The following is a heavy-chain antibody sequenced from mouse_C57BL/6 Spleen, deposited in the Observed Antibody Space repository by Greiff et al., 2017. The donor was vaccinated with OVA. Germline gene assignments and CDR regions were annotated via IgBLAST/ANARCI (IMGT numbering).Heavy chain of an antibody. V-gene: IGHV5-6*01. Sequence: VQLKESGGDLVKPGGSLKLSCAASGFTFSSYGMSWVRQTPDKRLEWVATISSGGSYTYYPDSVKGRFTISRDNAKNTLYLQMSSLKSEDTAMYYCARQRDYYGSSSFYFDYWGQGTTLTVSS. CDR3: ARQRDYYGSSSFYFDY. D-gene: IGHD1-1*01. CDR2: ISSGGSYT. CDR1: GFTFSSYG. J-gene: IGHJ2*01.